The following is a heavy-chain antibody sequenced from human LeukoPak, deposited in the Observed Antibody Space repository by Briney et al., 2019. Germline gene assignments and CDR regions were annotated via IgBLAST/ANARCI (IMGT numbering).Heavy chain of an antibody. CDR2: IRYDGSNK. CDR1: GFTFSSYT. V-gene: IGHV3-30*02. Sequence: GGSLRLSCAASGFTFSSYTMNWVRQAPGKGLEWVAFIRYDGSNKYYADSVKGRFTISRDNSKNTLYLQMNSLRAEDTAVYYCAKIPLTAGYSSGWSYYFDYWGQGTLVTVSS. D-gene: IGHD6-19*01. J-gene: IGHJ4*02. CDR3: AKIPLTAGYSSGWSYYFDY.